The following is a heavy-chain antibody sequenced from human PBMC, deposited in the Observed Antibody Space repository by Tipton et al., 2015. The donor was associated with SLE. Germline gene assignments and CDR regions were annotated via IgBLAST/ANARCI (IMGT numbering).Heavy chain of an antibody. J-gene: IGHJ4*02. CDR1: GGSISSYY. V-gene: IGHV4-59*12. CDR2: IYYSGST. CDR3: ARGDMTTVGPFFDY. D-gene: IGHD4-23*01. Sequence: GLVKPSETLSLTCTVSGGSISSYYWSWIRQPPGKGLEWIGYIYYSGSTNYNPSLKSRVTISVDTSKNQFSLKLSSVTAADTAVYYCARGDMTTVGPFFDYWGQGTLVTVSS.